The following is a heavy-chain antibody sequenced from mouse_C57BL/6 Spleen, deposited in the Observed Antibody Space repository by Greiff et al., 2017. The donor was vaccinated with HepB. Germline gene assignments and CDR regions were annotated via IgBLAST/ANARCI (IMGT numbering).Heavy chain of an antibody. CDR1: GYAFSSYW. V-gene: IGHV1-80*01. Sequence: QVQLQQSGAELVKPGASVKISCKASGYAFSSYWMNWVKQRPGKGLEWIGQIYPGDGDTNYNGKFKGKATLTADKSSSTAYMQLSSLTSEDSAVYFCARGYYGSSYDHFDYWGQGTTLTVSS. D-gene: IGHD1-1*01. J-gene: IGHJ2*01. CDR2: IYPGDGDT. CDR3: ARGYYGSSYDHFDY.